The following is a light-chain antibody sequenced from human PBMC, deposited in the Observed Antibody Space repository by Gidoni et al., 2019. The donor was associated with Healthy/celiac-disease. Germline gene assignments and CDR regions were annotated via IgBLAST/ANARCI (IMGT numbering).Light chain of an antibody. Sequence: QSVLTQPPSVSGAPGQRVTISCTGSSPNIGAGYDVHWYQQLPGPAPKLLIYGNSNRPSGVPDRFSGSKSGTSASLAITGLQAEDEADCYCQSYDSSLSGYVFGTGTKVTVL. CDR1: SPNIGAGYD. V-gene: IGLV1-40*01. CDR2: GNS. CDR3: QSYDSSLSGYV. J-gene: IGLJ1*01.